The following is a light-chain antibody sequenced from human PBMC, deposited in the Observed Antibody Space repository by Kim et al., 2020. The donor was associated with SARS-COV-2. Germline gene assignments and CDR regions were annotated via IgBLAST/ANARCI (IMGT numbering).Light chain of an antibody. CDR1: QVVSNY. Sequence: GTLWLAPGDRATCSCRASQVVSNYLAWDQQKPGQAPRLLIDEAAKRASGIPARFSGSGSGTDFSLTISRLEPGDSAVYFCQQRGSFGHGTRLEIK. V-gene: IGKV3-11*01. J-gene: IGKJ5*01. CDR3: QQRGS. CDR2: EAA.